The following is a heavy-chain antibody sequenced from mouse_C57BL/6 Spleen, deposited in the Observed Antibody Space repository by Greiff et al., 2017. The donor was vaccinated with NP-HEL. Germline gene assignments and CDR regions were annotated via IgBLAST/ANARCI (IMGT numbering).Heavy chain of an antibody. CDR1: GYTFTSYD. D-gene: IGHD2-1*01. Sequence: VKLVESGPELVKPGASVKLSCKASGYTFTSYDINWVKQRPGQGLEWIGWIYPRDGSTKDNEKFKGKATLTVDTSSSTAYMELHSLTSEDSAVYFCAREEVYGNYDFDYWGQGTTLTVSS. CDR2: IYPRDGST. CDR3: AREEVYGNYDFDY. V-gene: IGHV1-85*01. J-gene: IGHJ2*01.